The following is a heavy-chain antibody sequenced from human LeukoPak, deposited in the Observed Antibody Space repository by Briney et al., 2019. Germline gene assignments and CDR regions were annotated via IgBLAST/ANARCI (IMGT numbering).Heavy chain of an antibody. Sequence: SETLSLTCTVSGDSMSSGDYYWAWVRQPPGKGLEWIGSISYSGTTFYKPSLTSRVAISIDASKSQFSLRLRSVTAADTAVYYCVRATTSTAHYWGQG. D-gene: IGHD1-14*01. CDR2: ISYSGTT. J-gene: IGHJ4*02. CDR1: GDSMSSGDYY. V-gene: IGHV4-39*07. CDR3: VRATTSTAHY.